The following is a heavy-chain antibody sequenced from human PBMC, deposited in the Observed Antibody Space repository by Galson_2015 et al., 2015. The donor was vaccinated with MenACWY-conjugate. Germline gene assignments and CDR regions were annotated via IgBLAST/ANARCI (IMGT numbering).Heavy chain of an antibody. CDR1: GGSLTAYY. Sequence: ETLSLTCSVSGGSLTAYYWAWIRQPPGKGLEWIGCIYYSGSTKYSPSLNSRVTISVDTSNNKFSLKLSSVTAADTAVYYCARQGPSGRAFDIWGQGTMVTVSS. CDR2: IYYSGST. D-gene: IGHD3-10*01. CDR3: ARQGPSGRAFDI. J-gene: IGHJ3*02. V-gene: IGHV4-59*01.